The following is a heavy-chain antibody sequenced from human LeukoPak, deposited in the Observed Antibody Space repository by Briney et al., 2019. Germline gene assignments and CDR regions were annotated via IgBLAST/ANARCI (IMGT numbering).Heavy chain of an antibody. Sequence: GASVKVSCKASGYTFTGYYMRWVRQAPGQGLEWMGWVNPNSGGTNYAQKFQGRVTMTRDTSISTAYMELSRLRSDDTAVYYCARAVPGGVINLPAFDYWGQGTLVTVSS. CDR1: GYTFTGYY. D-gene: IGHD2/OR15-2a*01. V-gene: IGHV1-2*02. J-gene: IGHJ4*02. CDR2: VNPNSGGT. CDR3: ARAVPGGVINLPAFDY.